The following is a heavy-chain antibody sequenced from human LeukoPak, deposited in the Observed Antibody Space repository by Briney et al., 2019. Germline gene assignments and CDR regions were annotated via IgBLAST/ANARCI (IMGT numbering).Heavy chain of an antibody. D-gene: IGHD6-13*01. CDR2: INTDGRST. Sequence: GGSLRLSCAASGFTFSSYWMHWVRQAPGKGLVWVSHINTDGRSTGHADSVKGRFTSSRDNAKNTLYLQMNSLRAEDTAVCYCARPSAAGPYFDYWGQGTLVTVSS. CDR1: GFTFSSYW. V-gene: IGHV3-74*01. CDR3: ARPSAAGPYFDY. J-gene: IGHJ4*02.